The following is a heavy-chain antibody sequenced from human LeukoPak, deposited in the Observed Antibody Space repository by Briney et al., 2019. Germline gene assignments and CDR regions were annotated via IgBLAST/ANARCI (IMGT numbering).Heavy chain of an antibody. CDR1: GFTFSIYA. CDR3: AKDRPNYFGSNGHYYRRNGDS. Sequence: GGSLRLSCTASGFTFSIYAMSWVRQAPGRGLEWDSAITSSGDTTFYADSVRGRFTISRDNSKNTLYLQMSSLRAEDTAVFYCAKDRPNYFGSNGHYYRRNGDSWGQGTLVTVSS. J-gene: IGHJ5*01. CDR2: ITSSGDTT. D-gene: IGHD3-10*01. V-gene: IGHV3-23*01.